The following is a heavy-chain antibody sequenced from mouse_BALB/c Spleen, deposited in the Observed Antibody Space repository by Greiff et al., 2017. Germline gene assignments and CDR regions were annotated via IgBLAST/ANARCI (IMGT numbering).Heavy chain of an antibody. CDR3: ARDYGYLYYFDY. D-gene: IGHD1-2*01. V-gene: IGHV5-6-3*01. J-gene: IGHJ2*01. CDR1: GFTFSSYG. CDR2: INSNGGST. Sequence: EVKLMESGGGLVQPGGSLKLSCAASGFTFSSYGMSWVRQTPDKRLELVATINSNGGSTYYPDSVKGRFTISRDNAKNTLYLQMSSLKSEDTAMYYCARDYGYLYYFDYWGQGTTLTVSS.